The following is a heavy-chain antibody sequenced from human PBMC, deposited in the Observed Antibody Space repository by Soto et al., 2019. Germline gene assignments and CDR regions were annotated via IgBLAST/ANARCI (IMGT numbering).Heavy chain of an antibody. CDR3: AREYCTSRSCDGSDF. D-gene: IGHD2-2*01. CDR1: GYTFTDYG. J-gene: IGHJ4*02. CDR2: ISTYNGDT. V-gene: IGHV1-18*01. Sequence: QVQLVQSGAEVKKPGASVKVSCKASGYTFTDYGISWVRQAPGQGLEWMGWISTYNGDTKYVEKFQGRVTMTRDTSTTTAYMELTSLTSDDTAAYYCAREYCTSRSCDGSDFWGQGTLVTVAS.